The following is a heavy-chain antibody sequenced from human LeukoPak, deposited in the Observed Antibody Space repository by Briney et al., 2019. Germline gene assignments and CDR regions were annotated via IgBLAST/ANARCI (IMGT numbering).Heavy chain of an antibody. CDR2: ISGTTGTI. D-gene: IGHD3-10*01. J-gene: IGHJ4*02. CDR1: GYTFSGHA. CDR3: ARVKGYFDSGNYFGFFDF. Sequence: QPGGSLRLSCEASGYTFSGHAMSWVRQAPGKGLEWVSTISGTTGTIYYADSVKGRFTISRDNSKNTLYLQMKSLRAEDTAEYHCARVKGYFDSGNYFGFFDFWGQGTLVTVSS. V-gene: IGHV3-23*01.